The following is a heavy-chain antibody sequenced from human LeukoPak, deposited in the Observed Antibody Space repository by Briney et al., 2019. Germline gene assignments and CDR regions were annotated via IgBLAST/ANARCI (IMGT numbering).Heavy chain of an antibody. CDR1: GFTFSSYS. Sequence: GGSLRLSCVASGFTFSSYSMNWVRQAPGKGLEWVSSISSSSSYIYYADSVKGRFTISRDNAKNSLYLQMNSLRAEDTAVYYCARDKSRTMVRGVIRTYYFDYWGQGTLVTVSS. CDR2: ISSSSSYI. D-gene: IGHD3-10*01. V-gene: IGHV3-21*01. CDR3: ARDKSRTMVRGVIRTYYFDY. J-gene: IGHJ4*02.